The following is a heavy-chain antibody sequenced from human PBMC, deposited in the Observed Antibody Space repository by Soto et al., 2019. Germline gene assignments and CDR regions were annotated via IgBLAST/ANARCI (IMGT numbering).Heavy chain of an antibody. CDR3: ARGQSSSGWRRQPFEI. CDR1: GGSCSSWY. CDR2: INNSGST. J-gene: IGHJ3*02. V-gene: IGHV4-34*01. D-gene: IGHD6-19*01. Sequence: PSETLSLTRAVYGGSCSSWYWSWIRQHPGKGLELIGKINNSGSTNYNPTLKSLFTISVDTSKIQLCLKLRSVTAADTAVYYCARGQSSSGWRRQPFEIGRQGTMDTVSS.